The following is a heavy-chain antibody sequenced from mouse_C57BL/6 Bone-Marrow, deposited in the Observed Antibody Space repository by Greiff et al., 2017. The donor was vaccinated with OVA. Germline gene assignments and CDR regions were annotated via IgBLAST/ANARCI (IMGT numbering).Heavy chain of an antibody. V-gene: IGHV1-59*01. CDR2: IDPSDSYT. Sequence: QVQLQQPGAELVRPGTSVKLSCKASGYTFTSYWMHWVKQRPGQGLEWIGVIDPSDSYTNYNQKFKGKATLTVDTSSSTAYMQLSSLTSEDSAVYYCARLNWDDDWGQGTTLTVSS. D-gene: IGHD4-1*01. CDR3: ARLNWDDD. CDR1: GYTFTSYW. J-gene: IGHJ2*01.